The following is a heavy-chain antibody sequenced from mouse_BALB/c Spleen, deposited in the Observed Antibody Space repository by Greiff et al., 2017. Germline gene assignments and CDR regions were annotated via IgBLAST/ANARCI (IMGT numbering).Heavy chain of an antibody. CDR2: IDPANGNP. J-gene: IGHJ4*01. D-gene: IGHD2-1*01. CDR3: ARSYGNYVGYAMDY. CDR1: GFNIKDTY. Sequence: VQLQQSGAELVKPGASVKLSCTASGFNIKDTYMHWVKQRPEQGLEWIGRIDPANGNPKYDPKFQGKATITADTSSNTAYLQLSSLTSEDTAVYYCARSYGNYVGYAMDYWGQGTSVTVSS. V-gene: IGHV14-3*02.